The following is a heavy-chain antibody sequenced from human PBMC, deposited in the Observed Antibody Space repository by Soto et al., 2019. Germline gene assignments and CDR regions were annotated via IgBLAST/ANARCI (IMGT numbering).Heavy chain of an antibody. J-gene: IGHJ6*02. V-gene: IGHV4-59*01. CDR1: GGSISSYY. D-gene: IGHD6-13*01. CDR2: IYYSGST. CDR3: ARMSSSWYPYYYYGMDV. Sequence: SETLSLTCTVSGGSISSYYWSWIRQPPGKGLEWIGYIYYSGSTNYNPSLKSRVTISVDTSKDQFSLKLSSVTAADTAVYYCARMSSSWYPYYYYGMDVWGQGTTVTVSS.